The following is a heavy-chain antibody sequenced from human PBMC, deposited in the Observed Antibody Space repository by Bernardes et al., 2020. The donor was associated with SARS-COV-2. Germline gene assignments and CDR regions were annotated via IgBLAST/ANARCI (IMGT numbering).Heavy chain of an antibody. V-gene: IGHV3-48*04. CDR2: ISGSGSTI. Sequence: SLILSCVVSGFTFRRHSMNWVRQAPGQGLEWLAYISGSGSTIHYADSVKGRLTISRDNAKNSLYLQMNSLRVEDTAVYYCARDYYGDYILDYWGQGTLVTVSS. D-gene: IGHD4-17*01. J-gene: IGHJ4*02. CDR3: ARDYYGDYILDY. CDR1: GFTFRRHS.